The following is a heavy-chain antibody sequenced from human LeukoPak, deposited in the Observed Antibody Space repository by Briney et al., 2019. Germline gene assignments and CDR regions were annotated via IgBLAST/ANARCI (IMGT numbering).Heavy chain of an antibody. CDR2: INPSGGST. J-gene: IGHJ4*02. CDR1: GSTFTSSN. V-gene: IGHV1-46*01. Sequence: ASVKASSKPSGSTFTSSNMPWGGRAPGQGLGGRGIINPSGGSTSYAQKFQGRVTMTRDTSTSTVYMELSSLRSEDTAVYYCARDMRDYGDYYFDYWGQGTLVTVSS. CDR3: ARDMRDYGDYYFDY. D-gene: IGHD4-17*01.